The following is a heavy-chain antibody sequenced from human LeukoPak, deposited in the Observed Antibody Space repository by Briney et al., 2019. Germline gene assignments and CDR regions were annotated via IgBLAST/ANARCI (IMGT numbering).Heavy chain of an antibody. D-gene: IGHD6-13*01. CDR2: ISSSSSYI. CDR3: ARDSEQLEYDDTDSYMDV. J-gene: IGHJ6*03. Sequence: PGGSLRLSCAASGFTFSSYSMNWVRQAPGKGLEWVSSISSSSSYIYYADSVKGRFTISRDNAKNSLYLQMNSLRAEDTAVYYCARDSEQLEYDDTDSYMDVWGKGTTVTISS. CDR1: GFTFSSYS. V-gene: IGHV3-21*01.